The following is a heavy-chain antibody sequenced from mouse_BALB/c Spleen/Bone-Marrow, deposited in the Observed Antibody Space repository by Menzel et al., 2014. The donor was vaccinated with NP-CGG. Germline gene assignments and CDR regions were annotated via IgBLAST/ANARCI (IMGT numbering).Heavy chain of an antibody. CDR2: ISSGGSYT. CDR1: GFTFSSYG. D-gene: IGHD2-4*01. Sequence: EVKLVESGGDLVKPGGSLKLSCAASGFTFSSYGMSWVRQTPDKRLEWVATISSGGSYTYYPDSVKGRFTISRDNAKNTLYLQMSSLKSEDTAMYYCARHDYDEENFDYWGQGTTLTGSP. V-gene: IGHV5-6*01. J-gene: IGHJ2*01. CDR3: ARHDYDEENFDY.